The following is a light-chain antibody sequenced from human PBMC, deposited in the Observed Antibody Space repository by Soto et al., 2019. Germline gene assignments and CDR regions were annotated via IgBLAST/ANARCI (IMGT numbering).Light chain of an antibody. CDR1: QTLSSS. Sequence: EIVLPQSPATLSLSPGERATLSCRASQTLSSSFAWFQQKVGQAPRLLIYDVSVRATGIPARFSGSRSGKHFMLTIRTLEPEVFEVDYGRQCSSGPTCGGGTMVEIK. CDR2: DVS. J-gene: IGKJ4*01. V-gene: IGKV3-11*01. CDR3: RQCSSGPT.